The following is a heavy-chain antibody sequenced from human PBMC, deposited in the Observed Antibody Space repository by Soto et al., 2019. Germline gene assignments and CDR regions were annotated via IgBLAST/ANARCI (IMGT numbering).Heavy chain of an antibody. CDR2: IMPVFGRP. V-gene: IGHV1-69*13. D-gene: IGHD3-22*01. J-gene: IGHJ4*02. CDR1: GGTFSKNT. Sequence: ASVKVSCKASGGTFSKNTISWVRQASGQGLEWMGGIMPVFGRPNYAQKFQGRVTITADEYTRTAYMELSRLKSDDTAVYYCARQFDYDTSGHYYAYWGQGTQVTVSS. CDR3: ARQFDYDTSGHYYAY.